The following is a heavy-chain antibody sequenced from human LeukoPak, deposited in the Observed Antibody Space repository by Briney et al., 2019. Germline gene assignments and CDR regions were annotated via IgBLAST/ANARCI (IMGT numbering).Heavy chain of an antibody. D-gene: IGHD6-19*01. Sequence: ASVKVSCKASGYTFTNYYIHWVRQAPGQGLEWVGIINPGGGGTKYAPQFQGRVTMTRDTSTSTVYMELSSLRSEDTAMYYCARGGSGRRNWFDPWGQGTLVTVSS. CDR1: GYTFTNYY. J-gene: IGHJ5*02. V-gene: IGHV1-46*01. CDR3: ARGGSGRRNWFDP. CDR2: INPGGGGT.